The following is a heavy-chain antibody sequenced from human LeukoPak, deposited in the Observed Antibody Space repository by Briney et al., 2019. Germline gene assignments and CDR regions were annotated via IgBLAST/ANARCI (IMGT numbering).Heavy chain of an antibody. Sequence: GGSLRLSCAASGFTFSSYAMSWVRQAPGKGLEWVSAISGSGGSTYYADSVKGRFTISRDNSKNTLYLQMNSLRAEDTALYYCANEVGSIVGANWGQGTLVTVSS. J-gene: IGHJ1*01. D-gene: IGHD1-26*01. CDR2: ISGSGGST. V-gene: IGHV3-23*01. CDR3: ANEVGSIVGAN. CDR1: GFTFSSYA.